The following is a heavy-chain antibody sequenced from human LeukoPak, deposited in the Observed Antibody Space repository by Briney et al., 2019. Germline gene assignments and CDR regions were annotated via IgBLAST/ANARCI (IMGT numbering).Heavy chain of an antibody. Sequence: GGSLRLSCAASGFTFSSYAMSWVRQAPGKGLEWVSAISGSGGSTYYADSVKGRFTISRDNSKNTLYLQMNSLRAEDTAVYYCAKDKSKSRYQLPLDYWGQGTLDTVSS. CDR3: AKDKSKSRYQLPLDY. CDR1: GFTFSSYA. V-gene: IGHV3-23*01. D-gene: IGHD2-2*01. CDR2: ISGSGGST. J-gene: IGHJ4*02.